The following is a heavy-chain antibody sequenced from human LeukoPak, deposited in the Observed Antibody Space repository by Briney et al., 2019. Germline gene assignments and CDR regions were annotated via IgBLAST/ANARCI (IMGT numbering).Heavy chain of an antibody. CDR1: EYSFSSYW. J-gene: IGHJ3*02. V-gene: IGHV5-51*01. CDR2: IYPGDSDT. D-gene: IGHD3-10*01. CDR3: ARHDSGDYDSGSSITAGAFDI. Sequence: GESLKISCKGSEYSFSSYWIAWVRQMPGKGLEWMGIIYPGDSDTRYSPSFQGQVTISADKSISTAYLQWSSLKASDTAMYYCARHDSGDYDSGSSITAGAFDIWGQGTMVTVSS.